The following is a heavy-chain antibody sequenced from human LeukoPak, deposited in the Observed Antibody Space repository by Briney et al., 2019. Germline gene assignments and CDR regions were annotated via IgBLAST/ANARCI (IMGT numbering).Heavy chain of an antibody. V-gene: IGHV3-7*01. CDR1: AFTFSSDW. D-gene: IGHD3-9*01. CDR2: IKLDGSEK. J-gene: IGHJ3*02. CDR3: ARDRSDILTGYNDAFDM. Sequence: GGSLTLSCAASAFTFSSDWMSWVRQAPEKGLEWVATIKLDGSEKYYVDSMKGRLTISRDNAKNSLYLQMNSLRAEDTAVYYCARDRSDILTGYNDAFDMWGQGTMVTVSS.